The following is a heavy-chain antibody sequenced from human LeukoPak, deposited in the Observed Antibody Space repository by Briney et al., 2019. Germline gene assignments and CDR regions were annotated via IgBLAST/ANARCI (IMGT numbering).Heavy chain of an antibody. Sequence: GGSLRLSCAASGFTFSSYEMNWVRQAPGKGLEWVSGISGSGGSTYYADSGKGRFTISRDNSKNTLYLQMNSLRAEDTAVYYCAKSSHAFGAFDIWGQGTMVTVSS. V-gene: IGHV3-23*01. J-gene: IGHJ3*02. D-gene: IGHD3-16*01. CDR2: ISGSGGST. CDR3: AKSSHAFGAFDI. CDR1: GFTFSSYE.